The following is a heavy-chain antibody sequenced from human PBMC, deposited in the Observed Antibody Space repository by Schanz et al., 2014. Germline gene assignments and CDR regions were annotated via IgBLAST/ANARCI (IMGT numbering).Heavy chain of an antibody. V-gene: IGHV1-46*01. J-gene: IGHJ4*02. CDR2: ISPSGGST. D-gene: IGHD1-26*01. Sequence: QVQLVQSGAEVKTPGASVKVSCKAFGYSFTTYFIHWVRLAPGQGFEWMGLISPSGGSTSYAQKFQGRVTMTRDTSINTAYMELRRLKSDDTAVYYCTRVRVLERSGTDYWGQGTLVTVSS. CDR1: GYSFTTYF. CDR3: TRVRVLERSGTDY.